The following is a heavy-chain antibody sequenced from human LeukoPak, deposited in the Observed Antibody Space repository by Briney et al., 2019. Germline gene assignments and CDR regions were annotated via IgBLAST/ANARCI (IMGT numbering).Heavy chain of an antibody. Sequence: GESLRLSCAASGFTFSSYNMNWVRQAPGKGLEWVSSIISSSSYIYYADSVKGRFTISRDNSKNTLYLQMNSLRAEDTAVYYCAKGVGDWEYFDYWGQGTLVTVSS. CDR1: GFTFSSYN. V-gene: IGHV3-21*01. D-gene: IGHD3-10*01. J-gene: IGHJ4*02. CDR2: IISSSSYI. CDR3: AKGVGDWEYFDY.